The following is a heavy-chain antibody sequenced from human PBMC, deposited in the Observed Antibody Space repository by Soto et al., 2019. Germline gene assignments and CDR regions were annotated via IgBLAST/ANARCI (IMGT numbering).Heavy chain of an antibody. CDR2: ISAHNGNT. D-gene: IGHD1-1*01. V-gene: IGHV1-18*01. CDR1: GYTFTSYG. Sequence: QVQLVQSGAEVKKPGASVKVSCKTSGYTFTSYGISWVRQAPGQGLEWMGWISAHNGNTIYAQKIRGRVTMTTDTSTSTGYMELRSVRSDDTAVYYCAIALTPTAYWGQGTLVTVSS. J-gene: IGHJ4*02. CDR3: AIALTPTAY.